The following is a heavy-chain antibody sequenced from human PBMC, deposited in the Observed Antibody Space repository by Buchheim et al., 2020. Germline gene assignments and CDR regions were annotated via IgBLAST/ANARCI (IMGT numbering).Heavy chain of an antibody. Sequence: QVQLVESGGGVVQPGRSLRLSCAASGFTFSSYGMHWVRQAPGKGLEWVAVISYDGSNKYYADSVKGRFTISRANSKKTLHLQMNSLRAEDTSVYYCAKDRFRSVIYYYYYGMDVWGQGTT. CDR1: GFTFSSYG. CDR3: AKDRFRSVIYYYYYGMDV. CDR2: ISYDGSNK. D-gene: IGHD2-21*01. V-gene: IGHV3-30*18. J-gene: IGHJ6*02.